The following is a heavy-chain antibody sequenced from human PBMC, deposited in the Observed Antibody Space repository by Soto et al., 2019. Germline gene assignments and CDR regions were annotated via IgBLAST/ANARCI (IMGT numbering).Heavy chain of an antibody. J-gene: IGHJ3*02. Sequence: QMHLQESGSGLVKPSQTLSLTCAVSGGSLSSSAYSWSWIRQPPGKGLKWIGFIYQSGSTYYNPSLKSRVTMSLDRPKNQFSLKLSSVTAADTAVYYCARELLFYDSDGFSWDDAFDIWGQGTMVTVSS. CDR2: IYQSGST. V-gene: IGHV4-30-2*01. D-gene: IGHD3-22*01. CDR1: GGSLSSSAYS. CDR3: ARELLFYDSDGFSWDDAFDI.